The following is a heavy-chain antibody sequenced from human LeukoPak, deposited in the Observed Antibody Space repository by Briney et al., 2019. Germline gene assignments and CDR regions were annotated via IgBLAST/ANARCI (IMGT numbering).Heavy chain of an antibody. CDR3: ARVPAYYYGSGSYVWFDP. V-gene: IGHV4-34*01. D-gene: IGHD3-10*01. J-gene: IGHJ5*02. CDR1: GGSFTNYY. CDR2: INHSGST. Sequence: SETLSLTCAVYGGSFTNYYWSWIRQPPGKGLEWIGEINHSGSTKYNPSLKSRVTISVDTSKNQFSLKLSSVTAADTAVYYCARVPAYYYGSGSYVWFDPWGQGTLVTVSS.